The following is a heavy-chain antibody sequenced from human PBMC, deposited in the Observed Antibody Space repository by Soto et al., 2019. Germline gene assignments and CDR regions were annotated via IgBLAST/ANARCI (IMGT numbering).Heavy chain of an antibody. CDR2: IYYSGST. V-gene: IGHV4-59*01. D-gene: IGHD3-9*01. CDR1: GGSISSYY. Sequence: SDTLSLTCTVSGGSISSYYWSWIRQPPGKGLEWIGYIYYSGSTNYNPSLKSRVTISVDTSKNQFSLKLSSVTAADTAVYYCARDSPPEDILTGTPSIDYWGQGTLVTVSS. CDR3: ARDSPPEDILTGTPSIDY. J-gene: IGHJ4*02.